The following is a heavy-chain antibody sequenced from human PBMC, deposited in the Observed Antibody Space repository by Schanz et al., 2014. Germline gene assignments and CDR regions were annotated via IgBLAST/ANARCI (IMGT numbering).Heavy chain of an antibody. Sequence: EVLLVDSGGGLVQPGGSLRLSCAASGFTFSTYAMSWVRQAPGKGLEWVSAISGSGGSTYYADSVKGRFTISRDNSKNTLYLQMNSLRAEDTAVYYCARDLPYCDGGKCYSDGFDIWGQGTLVTISS. CDR3: ARDLPYCDGGKCYSDGFDI. V-gene: IGHV3-23*04. J-gene: IGHJ3*02. D-gene: IGHD2-21*01. CDR1: GFTFSTYA. CDR2: ISGSGGST.